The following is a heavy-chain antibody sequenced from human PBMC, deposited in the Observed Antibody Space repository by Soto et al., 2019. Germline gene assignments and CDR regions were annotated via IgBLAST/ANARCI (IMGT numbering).Heavy chain of an antibody. D-gene: IGHD1-1*01. V-gene: IGHV4-34*01. J-gene: IGHJ6*02. CDR2: IHPSGST. Sequence: SETLSLTCAVSGGSLTDYYWPWIRQSPGKGLEWIGEIHPSGSTNYNPSLRSRVTISIDTSKNQVSLKLTSLTAADTAVYYCARGRDEYKLGNVWGHGATVTVSS. CDR3: ARGRDEYKLGNV. CDR1: GGSLTDYY.